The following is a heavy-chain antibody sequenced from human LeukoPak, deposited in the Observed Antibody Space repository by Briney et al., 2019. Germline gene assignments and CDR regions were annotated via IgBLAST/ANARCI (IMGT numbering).Heavy chain of an antibody. D-gene: IGHD5-12*01. CDR2: MNPNSGNT. V-gene: IGHV1-8*01. Sequence: ASVKVSCKASGYTFTNYDINWVRQAAGQGLQWMGWMNPNSGNTGYPQRFQSRVTMTRDTSINTAYMELSSLRSEDTAVYYCVRGQSGFKFDPWGQGTLVTVSS. CDR1: GYTFTNYD. J-gene: IGHJ5*02. CDR3: VRGQSGFKFDP.